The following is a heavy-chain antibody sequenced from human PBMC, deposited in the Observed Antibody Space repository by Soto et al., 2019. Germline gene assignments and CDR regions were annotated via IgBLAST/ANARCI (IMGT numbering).Heavy chain of an antibody. J-gene: IGHJ5*02. Sequence: QVQLVESGGGVVQPGRSLRLSCAASGFTFSSYAMHWVRKAPGKGLEWVAVISYDGSNKYYADSVKGRFTISRDTSKNALYLQMNSLRAEDTAVYYCARPVDKPYNMVLVPAAIGWFDPWGQGTLVTVSS. CDR3: ARPVDKPYNMVLVPAAIGWFDP. D-gene: IGHD2-2*01. V-gene: IGHV3-30-3*01. CDR2: ISYDGSNK. CDR1: GFTFSSYA.